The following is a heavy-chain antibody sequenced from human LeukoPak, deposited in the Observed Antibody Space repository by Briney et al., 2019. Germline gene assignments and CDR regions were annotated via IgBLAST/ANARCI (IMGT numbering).Heavy chain of an antibody. CDR3: ARGDCSGGSCYSKVGFDY. CDR1: GFTFSSYA. V-gene: IGHV3-30-3*01. CDR2: ISYDGSNK. D-gene: IGHD2-15*01. Sequence: SGRSLRLSCAASGFTFSSYAMHWVRQAPGKGLEWVAVISYDGSNKYYADSVKGRFTISRDNSKNTLYLQMNSLRAEDTAVYYCARGDCSGGSCYSKVGFDYWGQGTLVTVSS. J-gene: IGHJ4*02.